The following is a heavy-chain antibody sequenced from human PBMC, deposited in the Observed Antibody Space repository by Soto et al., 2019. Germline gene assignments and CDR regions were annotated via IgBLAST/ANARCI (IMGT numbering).Heavy chain of an antibody. CDR3: ARGPGWEPGLSTFYAMGV. D-gene: IGHD1-26*01. CDR2: INAGNGNT. CDR1: GYTFTNYA. V-gene: IGHV1-3*01. Sequence: GASVKVSCKASGYTFTNYAMHWVRQAPGQRLEWMGWINAGNGNTKYSQKFQGRVTITRDTSASTAYMELSSLRSEDTAVYFCARGPGWEPGLSTFYAMGVWGQGTTVTVSS. J-gene: IGHJ6*02.